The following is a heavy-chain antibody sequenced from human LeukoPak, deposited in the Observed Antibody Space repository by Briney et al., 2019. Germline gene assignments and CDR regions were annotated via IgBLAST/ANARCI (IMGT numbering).Heavy chain of an antibody. Sequence: SGPTLVNPTQTLTLTCTFSGFSLSTSGVGVGWIRQPPGKALEWLALIYWDDDKRYSPSLKSRLTITKDTSKNQVVLTMTNMDPVDTATYYCAHRLRGRGGIGYSSSWPYFDYWGQGTLVTVSS. CDR1: GFSLSTSGVG. CDR3: AHRLRGRGGIGYSSSWPYFDY. D-gene: IGHD6-13*01. J-gene: IGHJ4*02. CDR2: IYWDDDK. V-gene: IGHV2-5*02.